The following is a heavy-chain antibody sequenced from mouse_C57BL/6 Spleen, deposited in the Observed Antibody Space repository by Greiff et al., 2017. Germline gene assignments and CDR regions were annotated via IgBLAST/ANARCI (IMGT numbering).Heavy chain of an antibody. V-gene: IGHV5-16*01. CDR1: GFTFSDYY. CDR2: INYDGSST. J-gene: IGHJ1*03. Sequence: DVKLVESEGGLVQPGSSMKLSCTASGFTFSDYYMAWVRQVPEKGLEWVANINYDGSSTYYLDSLKSRFIISRDNAKNILYLQMSSLKSEDTATYYCARDGGSGYFDVWGTGTTVTVSS. CDR3: ARDGGSGYFDV. D-gene: IGHD1-1*02.